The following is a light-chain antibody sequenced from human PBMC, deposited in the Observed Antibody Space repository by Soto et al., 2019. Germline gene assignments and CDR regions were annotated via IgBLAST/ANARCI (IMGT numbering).Light chain of an antibody. Sequence: DIQLTQSPSFLSASVEDRVTISCRASYDISSSLAWYQQEPGKPPKLLIYDSSTLQTGVPSRFTGSGSGRKFTLTISGLQFGDFATYYCQQSYSPTPTFGGGTKVDIX. V-gene: IGKV1-9*01. CDR3: QQSYSPTPT. CDR2: DSS. CDR1: YDISSS. J-gene: IGKJ4*01.